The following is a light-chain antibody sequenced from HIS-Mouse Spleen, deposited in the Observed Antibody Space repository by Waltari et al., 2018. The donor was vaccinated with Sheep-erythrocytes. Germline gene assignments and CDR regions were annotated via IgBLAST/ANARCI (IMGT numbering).Light chain of an antibody. J-gene: IGLJ3*02. CDR3: CSYAGSSTWV. Sequence: QSALTQPASVSGSPGQSITISCTGTSSDGGSYNLFSWYQQNPGKAPKLMIYEGSKRPSGVSNRFSGSKSGNTASLTISGLQAEDEADYYCCSYAGSSTWVFGGGTKLTVL. CDR1: SSDGGSYNL. V-gene: IGLV2-23*01. CDR2: EGS.